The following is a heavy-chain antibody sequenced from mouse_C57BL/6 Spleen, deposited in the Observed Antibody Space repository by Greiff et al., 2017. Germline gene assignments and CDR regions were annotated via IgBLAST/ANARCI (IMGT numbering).Heavy chain of an antibody. D-gene: IGHD1-1*01. CDR1: GFTFSDYG. CDR2: ISSGSSTI. J-gene: IGHJ4*01. Sequence: EVQLVESGGGLVKPGGSLKLSCAASGFTFSDYGMHWVRQAPEKGLEWVAYISSGSSTIYYADTVKGRFTISRDNAKNTLFLQMTSLRSEDTAMYYSARMEDGNAMDYWGQGTSVTVSS. CDR3: ARMEDGNAMDY. V-gene: IGHV5-17*01.